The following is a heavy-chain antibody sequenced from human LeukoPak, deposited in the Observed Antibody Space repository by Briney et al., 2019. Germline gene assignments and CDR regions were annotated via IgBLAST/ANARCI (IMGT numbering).Heavy chain of an antibody. V-gene: IGHV4-34*01. J-gene: IGHJ4*02. CDR2: INHSGST. D-gene: IGHD1-26*01. CDR1: GGSFSGYY. CDR3: ARASSGSSKELDY. Sequence: SETLSLTCAVYGGSFSGYYWSWIRQPPGKGLEWIGEINHSGSTNYNPSLKSRVTISVDTFKNQFSLKLSSVTAADTAVYYCARASSGSSKELDYWGQGTLVTVSS.